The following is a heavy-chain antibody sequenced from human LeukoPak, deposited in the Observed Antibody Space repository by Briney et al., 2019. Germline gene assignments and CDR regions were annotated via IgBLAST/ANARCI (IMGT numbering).Heavy chain of an antibody. CDR1: SXXSXY. CDR2: IYYSGST. J-gene: IGHJ4*02. V-gene: IGHV4-61*01. D-gene: IGHD1-26*01. Sequence: SXXSXYWSWIRQPPGKGLEWIGYIYYSGSTNYNPSLKSRVTISVDTSKNQFSLKLSSVTAADTAVYYCARVESYTVFDYWGQGTLVTVSS. CDR3: ARVESYTVFDY.